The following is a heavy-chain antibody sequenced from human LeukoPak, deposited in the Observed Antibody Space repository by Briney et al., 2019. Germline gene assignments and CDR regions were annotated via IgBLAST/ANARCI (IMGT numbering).Heavy chain of an antibody. CDR2: ISAYNGNT. CDR3: ARDPNPHSSGWYGVFDY. D-gene: IGHD6-19*01. CDR1: GYTFTSYG. J-gene: IGHJ4*02. Sequence: ASVTVSCKASGYTFTSYGISWVRQAPGQGLEWMGWISAYNGNTNYAQKLQGRVTMTTDTSTSTAYMELRSLRSDDTAVYYCARDPNPHSSGWYGVFDYWGQGTLVTVSS. V-gene: IGHV1-18*01.